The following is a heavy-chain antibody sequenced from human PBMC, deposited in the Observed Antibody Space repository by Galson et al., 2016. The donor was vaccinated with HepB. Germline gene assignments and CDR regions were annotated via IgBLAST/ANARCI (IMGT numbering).Heavy chain of an antibody. D-gene: IGHD6-19*01. CDR2: IWYDGSIK. CDR3: AREDGSSGSPGGY. J-gene: IGHJ4*02. Sequence: LRLSCAASGFTFSSYGMHWVRQAPGKGLEWVAVIWYDGSIKDYADSVKGRFTIYRDNSKNTLYLQMNSLRVEDTAVYYCAREDGSSGSPGGYWGQGTLVTVSS. V-gene: IGHV3-33*01. CDR1: GFTFSSYG.